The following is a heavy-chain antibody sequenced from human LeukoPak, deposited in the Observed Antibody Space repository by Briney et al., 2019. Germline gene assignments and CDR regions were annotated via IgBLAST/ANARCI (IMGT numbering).Heavy chain of an antibody. D-gene: IGHD2-15*01. J-gene: IGHJ5*02. V-gene: IGHV1-69*13. Sequence: SVKVSCKASGGTFSSYAISWVRQAPGQGLEWMGGIIPIFGTANYAQKFQGRVTITADESTSTAYMELSSLRSEDTAVYYCASPVPLDCSGGSCYSGWFDPWGQGTLVTVSS. CDR2: IIPIFGTA. CDR1: GGTFSSYA. CDR3: ASPVPLDCSGGSCYSGWFDP.